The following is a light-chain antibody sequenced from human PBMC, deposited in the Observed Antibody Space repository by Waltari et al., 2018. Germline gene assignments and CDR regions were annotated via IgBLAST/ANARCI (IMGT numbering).Light chain of an antibody. CDR2: GNS. CDR3: QSYDSSLSGSGV. V-gene: IGLV1-40*01. J-gene: IGLJ2*01. Sequence: QSVLTQPPSASGAPGLRVTLPCTGSSPHIGAGYDVHWYQQLPGTTPHLLIYGNSNRPSWVPARFSGSKSGTTASLAITGRQAEDEADYYCQSYDSSLSGSGVFGGGTKLTVL. CDR1: SPHIGAGYD.